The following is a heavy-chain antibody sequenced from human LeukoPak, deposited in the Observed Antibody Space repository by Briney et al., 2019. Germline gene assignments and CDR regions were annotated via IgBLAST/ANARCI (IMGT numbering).Heavy chain of an antibody. V-gene: IGHV1-2*02. Sequence: EASVKVSCKASGYTFTGYYMHWVRQAPGQGLEWMGWINPNSGGTNYAQKLQGRVTMTTDTSTSTAYMELRSLRSDDTAVYYCARDLLGAWEGFDYWGQGTLVTVSS. CDR2: INPNSGGT. D-gene: IGHD1-26*01. J-gene: IGHJ4*02. CDR3: ARDLLGAWEGFDY. CDR1: GYTFTGYY.